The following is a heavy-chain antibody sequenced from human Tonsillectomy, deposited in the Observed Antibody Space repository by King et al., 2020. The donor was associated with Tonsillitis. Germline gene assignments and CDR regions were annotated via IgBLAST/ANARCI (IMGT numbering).Heavy chain of an antibody. J-gene: IGHJ4*02. V-gene: IGHV1-69*01. D-gene: IGHD2-2*01. CDR3: AVRYCSSTSCSRGAFDY. CDR1: GGTFSSYA. Sequence: QLVQSGAEVKKPGSSVKVSCKASGGTFSSYAISWVRQAPGQGLEWMGGIIPIFGTANYAQKFQGRVTITADESTSTAYMELSSLRSEDTAVYYCAVRYCSSTSCSRGAFDYWGQGTLVTVSS. CDR2: IIPIFGTA.